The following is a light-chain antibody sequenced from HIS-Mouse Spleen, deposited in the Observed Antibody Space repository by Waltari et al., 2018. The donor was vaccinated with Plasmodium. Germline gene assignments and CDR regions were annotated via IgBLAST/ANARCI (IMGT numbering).Light chain of an antibody. J-gene: IGLJ3*02. CDR1: ALPKTY. CDR3: YSTDSSGNHRV. Sequence: SYELTQPPSVSVSPGHTARLTCSGDALPKTYAYWYQQKSGQAPVLVIYEDSKRPSGITERFSGSSSGTMATLTISGAQVEDEADYYCYSTDSSGNHRVFGGGTKLTVL. V-gene: IGLV3-10*01. CDR2: EDS.